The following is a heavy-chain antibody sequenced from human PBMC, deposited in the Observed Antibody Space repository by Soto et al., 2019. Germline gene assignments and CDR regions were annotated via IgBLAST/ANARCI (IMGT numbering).Heavy chain of an antibody. CDR1: GFTFSSYS. J-gene: IGHJ3*02. CDR3: ARDSNKDYSGSYYAAFDI. CDR2: ISSSSSYI. Sequence: GGSLRLSCAASGFTFSSYSMNWVRQAPGKGLEWVSSISSSSSYIYYADSVKGRFTISRDNAKNSLYLQMNSLRAEDTAVYYCARDSNKDYSGSYYAAFDIWGQGTMVTVSS. D-gene: IGHD1-26*01. V-gene: IGHV3-21*01.